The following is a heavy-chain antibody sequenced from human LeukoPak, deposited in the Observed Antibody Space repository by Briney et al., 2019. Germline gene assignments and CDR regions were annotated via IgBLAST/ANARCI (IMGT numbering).Heavy chain of an antibody. CDR2: ISSGADSI. CDR3: ARGLSRGLDAFDI. CDR1: GFTFSSYE. Sequence: GGSLRLSCAASGFTFSSYEMNWVRQAPGKGLEWVSYISSGADSIYYADSVKGRFTISRENAKNSLYLQVNSLRAGDTAVYYCARGLSRGLDAFDIWGQGTMVTVSS. J-gene: IGHJ3*02. V-gene: IGHV3-48*03. D-gene: IGHD3-10*01.